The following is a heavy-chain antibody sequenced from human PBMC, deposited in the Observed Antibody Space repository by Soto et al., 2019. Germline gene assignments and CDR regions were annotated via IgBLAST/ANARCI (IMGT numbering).Heavy chain of an antibody. CDR3: ARESSSWARYGMDV. Sequence: TSETLCVTCTVAGCSLSSYYWSWIRPPPGKGLEWIGYIYYSGSTNYNPSLKSRVTISVDTSKNQFSLKLSSVTAADTAVYYCARESSSWARYGMDVWGQGTTVTVSS. V-gene: IGHV4-59*01. J-gene: IGHJ6*02. CDR1: GCSLSSYY. CDR2: IYYSGST. D-gene: IGHD6-13*01.